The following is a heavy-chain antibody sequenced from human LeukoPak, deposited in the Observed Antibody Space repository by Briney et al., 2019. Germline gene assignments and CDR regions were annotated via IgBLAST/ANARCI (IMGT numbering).Heavy chain of an antibody. Sequence: GGSLDPSCPPSEFTFSTFAMHWAGQAQGKGREGVAVISYDGSNKYYADSVKGRFTISRDNSKNTLYLQMNSLRAEDTAVYYCAKDRGRWELLHYFDYWGQGTLVTVSS. CDR3: AKDRGRWELLHYFDY. D-gene: IGHD1-26*01. J-gene: IGHJ4*02. V-gene: IGHV3-30*18. CDR2: ISYDGSNK. CDR1: EFTFSTFA.